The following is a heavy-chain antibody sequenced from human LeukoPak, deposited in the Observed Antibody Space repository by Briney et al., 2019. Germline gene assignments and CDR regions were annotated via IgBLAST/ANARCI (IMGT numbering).Heavy chain of an antibody. CDR2: FDPEDGET. D-gene: IGHD4-23*01. CDR3: ATSTPKAWDFDY. Sequence: ASVKVSCKVSGYTLTELSMHWVRQAPGKGLEWMGGFDPEDGETIYAQKFQGRVTMTEDTSTDTAYMELSSLRSEDTAVYYYATSTPKAWDFDYWGQGTLVTVSS. J-gene: IGHJ4*02. V-gene: IGHV1-24*01. CDR1: GYTLTELS.